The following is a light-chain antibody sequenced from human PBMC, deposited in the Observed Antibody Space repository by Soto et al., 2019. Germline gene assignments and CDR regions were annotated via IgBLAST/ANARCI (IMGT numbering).Light chain of an antibody. CDR3: AAWDDSLNGRV. CDR2: SNN. CDR1: SSNIGRDA. J-gene: IGLJ3*02. V-gene: IGLV1-44*01. Sequence: QSVLTQPPSASGTPGQRVTISCSGGSSNIGRDAVSWYQHFPGTAPKVLIYSNNQRPSGVPDRFSGSKSGTSASLAISGLQSEDEADYYCAAWDDSLNGRVFGGGTKLTVL.